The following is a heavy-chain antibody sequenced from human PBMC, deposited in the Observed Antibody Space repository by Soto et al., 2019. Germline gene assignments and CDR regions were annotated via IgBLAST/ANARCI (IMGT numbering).Heavy chain of an antibody. J-gene: IGHJ5*02. CDR3: ARDPTDYPDDYVWGSYHRANNWFDP. CDR2: ISAYNGNT. D-gene: IGHD3-16*02. V-gene: IGHV1-18*04. CDR1: GYTFTSYG. Sequence: ASVKVSCKASGYTFTSYGISWVRQAPGQGLEWMGWISAYNGNTNYAQKLQGRVTMTTDTSTSTAYMELRSLRSDETAVYYCARDPTDYPDDYVWGSYHRANNWFDPGGQGAVVAVSS.